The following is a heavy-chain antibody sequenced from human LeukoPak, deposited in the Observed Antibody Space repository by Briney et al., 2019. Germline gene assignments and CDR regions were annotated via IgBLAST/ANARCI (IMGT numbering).Heavy chain of an antibody. CDR2: IYPGDSDT. CDR3: ARRSSPGTSCFAP. D-gene: IGHD6-13*01. J-gene: IGHJ5*02. V-gene: IGHV5-51*01. CDR1: GYSFTSHW. Sequence: GESLKISCKGSGYSFTSHWIGWVRQMPGKGLEWMGIIYPGDSDTRYSPSFQGQVTISADKSITTAYLQWSSLKASDTAMYYCARRSSPGTSCFAPWGQGTLVTVPS.